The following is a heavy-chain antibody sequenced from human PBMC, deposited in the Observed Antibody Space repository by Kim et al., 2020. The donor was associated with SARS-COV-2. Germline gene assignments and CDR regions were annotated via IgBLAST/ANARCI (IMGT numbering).Heavy chain of an antibody. CDR1: GGSISSGGYY. CDR3: AGDLTPSGYYYGMDV. D-gene: IGHD2-15*01. Sequence: SETLALTCTVSGGSISSGGYYWSWIRQHPGKGLEWIGYIYYSGSTYYNPSLKRRVTISVDTSKNQFSLKLSSVTAADTAVYYCAGDLTPSGYYYGMDVWGQGTTVTVSS. V-gene: IGHV4-31*03. J-gene: IGHJ6*02. CDR2: IYYSGST.